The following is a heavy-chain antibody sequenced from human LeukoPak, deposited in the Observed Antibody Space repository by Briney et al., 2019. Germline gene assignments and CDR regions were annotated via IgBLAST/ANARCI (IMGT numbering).Heavy chain of an antibody. CDR3: ARDPVYYDSSGYGMDV. J-gene: IGHJ6*02. CDR1: GFTFSDYY. V-gene: IGHV3-11*01. D-gene: IGHD3-22*01. CDR2: ISSSGSTI. Sequence: PGGSLRLSCAASGFTFSDYYMSWIRQAPGKGLEWVSYISSSGSTIYYADSVKGRFTISRHNSKNTLYLQMNSLRAEDTAVYYCARDPVYYDSSGYGMDVWGQGTTVTVSS.